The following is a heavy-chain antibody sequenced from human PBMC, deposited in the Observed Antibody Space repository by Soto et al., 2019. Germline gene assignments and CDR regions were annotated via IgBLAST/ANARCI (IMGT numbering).Heavy chain of an antibody. CDR2: IWYDGSKK. Sequence: GGSLRLSCAASGFTFSSFGMRWVRQAPGKGLEWVSLIWYDGSKKSYGDSVKGRFTISRDNEKNSLILEMSDLRAEDSATYHCATVGCGSDCFSGWSESWGQGTLVTVSS. D-gene: IGHD2-21*02. V-gene: IGHV3-33*01. J-gene: IGHJ5*02. CDR3: ATVGCGSDCFSGWSES. CDR1: GFTFSSFG.